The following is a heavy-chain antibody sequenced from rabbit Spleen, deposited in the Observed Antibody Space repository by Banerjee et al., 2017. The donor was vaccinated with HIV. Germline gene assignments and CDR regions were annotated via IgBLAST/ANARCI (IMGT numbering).Heavy chain of an antibody. CDR3: ARGTTGGGDGYAL. Sequence: QEQLEESGGGLVKPEGSLTLTCKASGFSFSDKAVMCWVRQAPGKGLEWIACINVVTGKALYASWAKGRFTFSRTSSTTVTLQMTSLTAADTATYFCARGTTGGGDGYALWGQGTLVTVS. CDR1: GFSFSDKAV. D-gene: IGHD6-1*01. CDR2: INVVTGKA. J-gene: IGHJ3*01. V-gene: IGHV1S45*01.